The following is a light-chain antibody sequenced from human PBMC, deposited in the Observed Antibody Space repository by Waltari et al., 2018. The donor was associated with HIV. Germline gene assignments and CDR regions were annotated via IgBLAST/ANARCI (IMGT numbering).Light chain of an antibody. CDR3: QQYAISPGT. CDR1: QSVSNTY. Sequence: ELVLTQSPGIMSLSPGERATLSCRASQSVSNTYLAWYQQKPGKAPRLLIYAASIRATGIPDRFSGSGSGTGFTLTISRVEPEDFAVYYCQQYAISPGTFGQGTKVEIK. J-gene: IGKJ1*01. CDR2: AAS. V-gene: IGKV3-20*01.